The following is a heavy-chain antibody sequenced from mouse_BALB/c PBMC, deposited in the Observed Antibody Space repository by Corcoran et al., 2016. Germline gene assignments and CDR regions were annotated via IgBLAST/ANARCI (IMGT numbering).Heavy chain of an antibody. J-gene: IGHJ2*01. V-gene: IGHV1-77*01. CDR2: IYPGSGNT. D-gene: IGHD1-1*01. Sequence: QVQLQQSGAELARPGASVKLSCKASGYTFTDYYINWVKQRTGQGLEWIGEIYPGSGNTYYNEKFKGKATLTADKSASTAYMQLSSLTSEDSAVYFCARVYYGSSFHFDYWGQGTTLTVSP. CDR3: ARVYYGSSFHFDY. CDR1: GYTFTDYY.